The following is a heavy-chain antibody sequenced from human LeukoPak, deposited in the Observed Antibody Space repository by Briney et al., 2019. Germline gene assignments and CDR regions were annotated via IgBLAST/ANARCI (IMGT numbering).Heavy chain of an antibody. CDR3: ARARGYSYGYFGYNWFDP. CDR1: GFTFSGSA. D-gene: IGHD5-18*01. Sequence: GGSLRLSCAASGFTFSGSAMHWVRQASGKGLEWVGRIRSKANSYATAYAASVKGRFTISRDNSRNTLHLQMSSLRVEDTAVYYCARARGYSYGYFGYNWFDPWGQGTLVTVSS. CDR2: IRSKANSYAT. J-gene: IGHJ5*02. V-gene: IGHV3-73*01.